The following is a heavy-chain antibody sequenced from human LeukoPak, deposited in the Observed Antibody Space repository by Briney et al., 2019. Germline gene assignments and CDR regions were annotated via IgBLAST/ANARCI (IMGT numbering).Heavy chain of an antibody. CDR1: GYTFTSYG. D-gene: IGHD3-9*01. J-gene: IGHJ3*02. V-gene: IGHV1-18*01. CDR3: ARSRVLRYFDWLLVVGGDNDAFDI. Sequence: ASVTVSCKASGYTFTSYGISWVRQAPGQGLEWMGWISAYNGNTNYAQKLQGRVTMTTDTSTSTAYMELRSLRSDDTAVYYCARSRVLRYFDWLLVVGGDNDAFDIWGQGTMVTVSS. CDR2: ISAYNGNT.